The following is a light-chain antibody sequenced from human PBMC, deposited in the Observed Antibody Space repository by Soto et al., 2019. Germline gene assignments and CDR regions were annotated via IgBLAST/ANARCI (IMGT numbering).Light chain of an antibody. CDR3: QQYSSPPNS. CDR2: WAS. V-gene: IGKV4-1*01. J-gene: IGKJ2*01. CDR1: QSVLYSSNNKNY. Sequence: DIVMTQSPDSLAVSLGERATINCKSSQSVLYSSNNKNYLAWSQQKPGQPPKLLIYWASTRESGVPDRFTGSGSGTDFTLTISSLQAEDVAVYYCQQYSSPPNSFGQGTKLEIK.